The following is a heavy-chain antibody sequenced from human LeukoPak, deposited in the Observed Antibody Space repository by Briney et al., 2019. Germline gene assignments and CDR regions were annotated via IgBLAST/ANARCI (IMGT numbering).Heavy chain of an antibody. Sequence: SETLSLTCAVYGGSFSGYYWSWIRQPPGKGLEWIGEINRSGSTNYNPSLKSRVTISVDTSKNQFSLKLSSVTAADTAVYYCARERMIGHYYYGMDVWGQGTTVTVSS. CDR3: ARERMIGHYYYGMDV. D-gene: IGHD2/OR15-2a*01. V-gene: IGHV4-34*01. CDR1: GGSFSGYY. CDR2: INRSGST. J-gene: IGHJ6*02.